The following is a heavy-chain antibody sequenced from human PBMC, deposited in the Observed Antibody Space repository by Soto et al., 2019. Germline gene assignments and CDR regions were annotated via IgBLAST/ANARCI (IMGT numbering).Heavy chain of an antibody. CDR2: ISSSSSTI. V-gene: IGHV3-48*02. Sequence: GGSLRLSCAASGFTFSSYSMNLVRQAPGKGLEWVSYISSSSSTIYYADSVKGRFTISRDNAKNSLYLQMNSLRDEDTAVYYFSRLVYSSSSYGMDVWGPGTSVTVSS. D-gene: IGHD6-6*01. CDR3: SRLVYSSSSYGMDV. J-gene: IGHJ6*02. CDR1: GFTFSSYS.